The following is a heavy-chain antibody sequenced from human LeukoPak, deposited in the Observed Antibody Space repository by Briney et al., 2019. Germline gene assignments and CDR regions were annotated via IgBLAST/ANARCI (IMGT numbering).Heavy chain of an antibody. CDR3: ARAEAAAGRVAAPYTNHFDY. CDR1: GYTFTSYY. D-gene: IGHD6-13*01. J-gene: IGHJ4*02. Sequence: GASVKVSCKASGYTFTSYYMHWVRQAPGQGLEWMGIINPSGGSTSYAQKFQGRVAMTRDTSTSTVCMELSSLRSEDTAVYYCARAEAAAGRVAAPYTNHFDYWGQGTLVTVSS. V-gene: IGHV1-46*01. CDR2: INPSGGST.